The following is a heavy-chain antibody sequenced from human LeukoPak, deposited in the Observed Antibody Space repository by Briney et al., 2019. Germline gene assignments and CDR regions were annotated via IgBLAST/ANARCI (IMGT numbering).Heavy chain of an antibody. J-gene: IGHJ4*02. CDR2: IIPIFGIA. CDR1: GGTFSSYA. D-gene: IGHD3-22*01. Sequence: ASVKVSCKASGGTFSSYAISWVRQAPGQGLESMVRIIPIFGIANYAQKFQGRVTITADKSTSTAYVELSSLRSEDTAVYYCARSLPYYYDSSGSPSGLDYWGQGTLVTVSS. V-gene: IGHV1-69*04. CDR3: ARSLPYYYDSSGSPSGLDY.